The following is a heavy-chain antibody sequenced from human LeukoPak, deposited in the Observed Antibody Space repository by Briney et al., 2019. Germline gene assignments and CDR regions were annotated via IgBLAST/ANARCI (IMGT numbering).Heavy chain of an antibody. CDR3: ARGPIVGVTGDY. J-gene: IGHJ4*02. Sequence: PGGSLRLSCAASGFSVGSNYMSWVRQAPGKGLEWISLIYSGGGTKYADSVKGRFTISRDSSKNTLFLQMNSLRAEDTAVYYCARGPIVGVTGDYWGRGTLVTVSS. CDR1: GFSVGSNY. D-gene: IGHD1-26*01. CDR2: IYSGGGT. V-gene: IGHV3-66*01.